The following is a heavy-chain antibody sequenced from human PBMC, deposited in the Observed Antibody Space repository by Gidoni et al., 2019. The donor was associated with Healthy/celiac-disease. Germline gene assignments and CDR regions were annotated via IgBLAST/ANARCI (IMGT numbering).Heavy chain of an antibody. V-gene: IGHV3-9*01. J-gene: IGHJ1*01. CDR2: ISWNSGSI. Sequence: EVQLVESGGGLVQPGRSLRLSCAASGFTFDDYAMTWVRPAPGKGLAWVSGISWNSGSIGYADSVKGRFTISRDNAKNSLYLQMNSLRAEDTALYYCASADSYSSSSRPLRRGLRFEYFQHWGQGTLVTVSS. CDR3: ASADSYSSSSRPLRRGLRFEYFQH. D-gene: IGHD6-6*01. CDR1: GFTFDDYA.